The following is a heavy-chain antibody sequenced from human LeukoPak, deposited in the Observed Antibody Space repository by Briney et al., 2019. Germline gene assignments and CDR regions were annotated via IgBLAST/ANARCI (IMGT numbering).Heavy chain of an antibody. CDR1: LYTSLVET. Sequence: ASVRVSSAVSLYTSLVETMRCGREAPGQGLEWMGWINPNNGATNYAQKFQGRVTMTRDTSISTAYMELSRLRSDDTAVYYCARARDNDFCIWGQGTLVTVSS. CDR3: ARARDNDFCI. V-gene: IGHV1-2*02. J-gene: IGHJ4*01. D-gene: IGHD3-3*01. CDR2: INPNNGAT.